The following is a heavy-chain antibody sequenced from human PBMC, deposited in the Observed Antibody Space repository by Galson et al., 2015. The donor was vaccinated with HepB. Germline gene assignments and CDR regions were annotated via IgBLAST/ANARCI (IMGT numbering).Heavy chain of an antibody. CDR1: GFTFSSYA. D-gene: IGHD5-18*01. CDR3: ARAWDTAMDHFDY. CDR2: ISYDGSNK. Sequence: SLRLSCAASGFTFSSYAMHWVRQAPGKGLEWVAVISYDGSNKYYADSVKGRFTISRDNSKNTLYLQMNSLRAEDTAVYYCARAWDTAMDHFDYWGQGTLVTVSS. V-gene: IGHV3-30*04. J-gene: IGHJ4*02.